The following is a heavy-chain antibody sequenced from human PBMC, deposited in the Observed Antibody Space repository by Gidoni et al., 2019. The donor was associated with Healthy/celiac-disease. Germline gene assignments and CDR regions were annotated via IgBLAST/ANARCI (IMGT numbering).Heavy chain of an antibody. V-gene: IGHV3-30*04. CDR2: ISYDGSNK. J-gene: IGHJ6*02. D-gene: IGHD2-15*01. CDR3: ARDLGYCSGGSCLDYYYYYGMDV. Sequence: QVKLVESGGGVVQPGRSLRLSCAASGCTFSSSAMHGVLRAPGKGREWVAVISYDGSNKYYADSVKGRFTISRDNSKNTLYLQMNSLRAEDTAVYYCARDLGYCSGGSCLDYYYYYGMDVWGQGTTVTVSS. CDR1: GCTFSSSA.